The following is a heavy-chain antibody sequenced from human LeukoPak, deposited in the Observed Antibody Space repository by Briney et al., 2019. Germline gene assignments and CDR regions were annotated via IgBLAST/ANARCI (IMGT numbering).Heavy chain of an antibody. Sequence: GGSLTLFCEASGFILSIYAESCLRQARGEGGEGVSAITDSGDNTYYADSVKGRFTISRDNSKNTLYLQMNSLRAEDTAVYYCAKLGGQEVYNYYVGVWGKGTTVAVSS. CDR1: GFILSIYA. J-gene: IGHJ6*03. D-gene: IGHD3-16*01. CDR2: ITDSGDNT. V-gene: IGHV3-23*01. CDR3: AKLGGQEVYNYYVGV.